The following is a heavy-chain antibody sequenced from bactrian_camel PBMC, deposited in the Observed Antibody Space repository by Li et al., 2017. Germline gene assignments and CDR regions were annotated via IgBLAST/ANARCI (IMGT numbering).Heavy chain of an antibody. D-gene: IGHD2*01. Sequence: VQLVESGGGLVQPGGSLRLSCAASGFAFSSVPMSWVRQAPGKGLEWVSTVNDGGSKTSYADSVKGRFTISRDNAKNTLYLQLNSLKTEDTAVYFCGADCADIVIVTTAINPLYTYEGQGTQVTVS. CDR1: GFAFSSVP. V-gene: IGHV3S31*01. J-gene: IGHJ4*01. CDR2: VNDGGSKT.